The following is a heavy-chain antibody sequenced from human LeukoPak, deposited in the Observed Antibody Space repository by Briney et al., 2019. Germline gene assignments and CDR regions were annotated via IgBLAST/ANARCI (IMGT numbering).Heavy chain of an antibody. V-gene: IGHV3-23*01. J-gene: IGHJ4*02. CDR2: ISGSGGST. D-gene: IGHD2-15*01. CDR1: GFTFSSYA. Sequence: GGSLRLSCAASGFTFSSYAMSWVRQAPGKGLEWVSAISGSGGSTYYADSVKGRFTISRDNSKKTLYLQMNSLRGEDTALYYCAMDPIGGSAFWGQGALVTVSS. CDR3: AMDPIGGSAF.